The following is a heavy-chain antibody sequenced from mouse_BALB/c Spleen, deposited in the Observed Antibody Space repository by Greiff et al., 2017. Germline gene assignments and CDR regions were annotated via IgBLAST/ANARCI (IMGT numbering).Heavy chain of an antibody. CDR2: ISDGGSYT. V-gene: IGHV5-4*02. J-gene: IGHJ4*01. D-gene: IGHD2-3*01. CDR3: ARGGYYDYAMDY. Sequence: EVHLVESGGGLVKPGGSLKLSCAASGFTFSDYYMYWVRQTPEKRLEWVATISDGGSYTYYPDSVKGRFTISRDNAKNNLYLQMSSLKSEDTAMYYCARGGYYDYAMDYWGQGTSVTVSS. CDR1: GFTFSDYY.